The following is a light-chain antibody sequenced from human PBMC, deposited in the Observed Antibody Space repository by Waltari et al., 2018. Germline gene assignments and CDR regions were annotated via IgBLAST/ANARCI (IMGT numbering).Light chain of an antibody. CDR2: DVS. CDR1: SSDVGGYNY. J-gene: IGLJ3*02. CDR3: CSYAGSSTFFWV. Sequence: QSARTQPASGSGSPGQSITISCTGTSSDVGGYNYVSWFQQHPGNAPKLMIYDVSKRPSGVSNRFSGSKSGNTASLTISGLQAEDEADYYCCSYAGSSTFFWVFGGGTKLTVL. V-gene: IGLV2-23*02.